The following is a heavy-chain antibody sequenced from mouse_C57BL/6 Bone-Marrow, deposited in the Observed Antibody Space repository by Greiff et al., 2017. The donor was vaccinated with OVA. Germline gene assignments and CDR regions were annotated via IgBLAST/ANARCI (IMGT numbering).Heavy chain of an antibody. CDR1: GYTFTSYW. Sequence: VQLQQSGAELAKPGASVKLSCKASGYTFTSYWMHWVKQRPGQGLEWIGYINTSSGYTKYNQKFKDKATLTADQSSSSAYMQLSSLTYEDSAVYYCASSGYDCDPDYWGQGTTLTVSS. V-gene: IGHV1-7*01. D-gene: IGHD2-4*01. CDR3: ASSGYDCDPDY. J-gene: IGHJ2*01. CDR2: INTSSGYT.